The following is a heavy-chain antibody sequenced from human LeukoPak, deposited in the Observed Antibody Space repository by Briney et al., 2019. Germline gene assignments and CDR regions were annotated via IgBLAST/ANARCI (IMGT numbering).Heavy chain of an antibody. J-gene: IGHJ6*03. CDR2: INHSGST. V-gene: IGHV4-34*01. Sequence: SETLSLTCAVYGGSFSGYYWSWIRQPPGKGLEWIGEINHSGSTNYNPSLKSRVTISVDTSKNQFSLKLSSVTAADTAVYYCASLSRDSSSWSPNDYYYYYYMDVWGKGTTVTVSS. D-gene: IGHD6-13*01. CDR3: ASLSRDSSSWSPNDYYYYYYMDV. CDR1: GGSFSGYY.